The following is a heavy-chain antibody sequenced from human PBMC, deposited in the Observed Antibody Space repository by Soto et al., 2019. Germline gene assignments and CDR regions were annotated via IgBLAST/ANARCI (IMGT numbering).Heavy chain of an antibody. Sequence: GGSLRLSCAASGFTFSSYIMNWVRPAPGKGLEWVSYISSSSSTIYYADSVKGRFTISRDNAKNSLYLQMNSLRDEDTAVYYCARSTVTTRMYYYYYVDVWGKGTTVTVSS. CDR2: ISSSSSTI. V-gene: IGHV3-48*02. CDR3: ARSTVTTRMYYYYYVDV. CDR1: GFTFSSYI. J-gene: IGHJ6*03. D-gene: IGHD4-17*01.